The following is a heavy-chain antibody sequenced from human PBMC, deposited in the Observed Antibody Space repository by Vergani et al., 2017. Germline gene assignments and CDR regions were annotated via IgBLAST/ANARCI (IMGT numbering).Heavy chain of an antibody. Sequence: QVQLQESGPGLVKPSGTLSLTCAVSGGSLSSSNWWSWVRQPPGKGLEWIGEIYHSGSTNYNPSLKSRVTISVEKSKNQFSLKLSSVTAADTAVYYCARGKQWLPRGYYYYGMDVWGQGTTVTVSS. CDR1: GGSLSSSNW. CDR2: IYHSGST. J-gene: IGHJ6*02. V-gene: IGHV4-4*02. D-gene: IGHD6-19*01. CDR3: ARGKQWLPRGYYYYGMDV.